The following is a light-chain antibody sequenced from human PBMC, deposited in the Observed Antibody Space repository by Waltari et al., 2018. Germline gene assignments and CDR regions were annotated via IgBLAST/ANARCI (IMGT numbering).Light chain of an antibody. V-gene: IGKV1-5*03. J-gene: IGKJ1*01. CDR2: KAS. CDR3: QQYNGYSWT. CDR1: QSISSW. Sequence: DNQMTQSPSTLSASVGDRVTITCRASQSISSWLAWYQQKPGKAPKLLIYKASSLESGVPSRFSGSGSGTAFTLTISSLQPDDFATYYCQQYNGYSWTFGQGTKVEIK.